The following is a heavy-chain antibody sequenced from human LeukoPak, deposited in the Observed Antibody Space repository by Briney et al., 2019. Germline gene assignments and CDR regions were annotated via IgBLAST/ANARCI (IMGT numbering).Heavy chain of an antibody. CDR3: ARNILFAFDI. CDR2: IYNDGST. Sequence: GGSLRLSCAASGLTVSSSYMSWVRQAPGKGLEWVSIIYNDGSTYYADSMRGRFTISRDNSKNTLYLQVNSLRAEDTAMYYCARNILFAFDIWGQGTMVTVSS. V-gene: IGHV3-53*01. J-gene: IGHJ3*02. CDR1: GLTVSSSY.